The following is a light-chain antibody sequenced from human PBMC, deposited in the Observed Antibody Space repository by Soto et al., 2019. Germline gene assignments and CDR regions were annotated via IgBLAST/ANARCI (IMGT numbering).Light chain of an antibody. CDR1: SSDVGAYNY. V-gene: IGLV2-14*01. CDR2: EVS. J-gene: IGLJ1*01. Sequence: QSVLTQPASVSGSPGQSITISCTGTSSDVGAYNYVSWYQQHPGKAPKLMIYEVSNRPSGVSHRFSGSKSDNTASLTISGLQTDDEADYYCSSYTSSRTLVFGTGTKGTAL. CDR3: SSYTSSRTLV.